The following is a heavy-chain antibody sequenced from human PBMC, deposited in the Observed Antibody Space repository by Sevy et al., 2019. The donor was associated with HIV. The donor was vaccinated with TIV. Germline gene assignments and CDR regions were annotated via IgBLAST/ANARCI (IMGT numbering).Heavy chain of an antibody. CDR3: TTTTKVVVTATGYYYGMDV. CDR2: IRSKANSYAT. V-gene: IGHV3-73*01. Sequence: GGSLRLSCAASGFTFSGSAMHWVRQASGKGLEWVGRIRSKANSYATAYAASVKGRFTISRDVSKNTAYLQMNSLKTEDTAVYYCTTTTKVVVTATGYYYGMDVWGQGTTVTVSS. J-gene: IGHJ6*02. CDR1: GFTFSGSA. D-gene: IGHD2-21*02.